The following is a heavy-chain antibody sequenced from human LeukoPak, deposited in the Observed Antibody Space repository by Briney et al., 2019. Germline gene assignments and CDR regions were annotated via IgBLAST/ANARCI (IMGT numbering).Heavy chain of an antibody. CDR3: ARVAPISPKEYSSTLNRYYYGMDV. Sequence: SETLSLTCAVSGGSISSGGYSWSWIRQPPGKGLEWIGYIYHSGSTYYNPSLKSRVTISVDRSKNQFPLKLSSVTAADTAVYYCARVAPISPKEYSSTLNRYYYGMDVWGQGTTVTVSS. J-gene: IGHJ6*02. V-gene: IGHV4-30-2*01. D-gene: IGHD6-6*01. CDR2: IYHSGST. CDR1: GGSISSGGYS.